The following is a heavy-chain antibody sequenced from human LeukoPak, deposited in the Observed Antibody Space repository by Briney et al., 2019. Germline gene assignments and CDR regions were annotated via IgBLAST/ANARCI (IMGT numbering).Heavy chain of an antibody. Sequence: PGGSLRLSCAASGFTFNSYTMSWVRLAPGKGLEWVSSVGGAGADTWYADSVKGRFTISRDNSKNTLYLQMDCPRAEDTALYYCAKDGAPNAGYMDVWGKGTTVTVSS. CDR1: GFTFNSYT. D-gene: IGHD3-10*01. CDR3: AKDGAPNAGYMDV. V-gene: IGHV3-23*01. CDR2: VGGAGADT. J-gene: IGHJ6*03.